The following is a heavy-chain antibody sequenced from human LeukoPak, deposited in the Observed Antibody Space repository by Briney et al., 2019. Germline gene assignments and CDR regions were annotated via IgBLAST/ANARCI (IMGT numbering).Heavy chain of an antibody. J-gene: IGHJ6*03. CDR1: GGSISSSSYY. Sequence: PSETLSLTCTVSGGSISSSSYYWGWIRQPPGKGLEWIGSIYYSGSTYYNPSLKSRVTISVDTSKNQFSLKLSSVTAADTAVYYCAIPKVYYYYYMDVWGKGTTVTVSS. CDR3: AIPKVYYYYYMDV. CDR2: IYYSGST. V-gene: IGHV4-39*07.